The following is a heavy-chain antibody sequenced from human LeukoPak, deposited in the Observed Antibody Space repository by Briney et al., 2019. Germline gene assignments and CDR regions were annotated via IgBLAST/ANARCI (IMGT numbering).Heavy chain of an antibody. J-gene: IGHJ4*02. CDR2: VSGSGDST. CDR1: GFTFNNYA. D-gene: IGHD4-11*01. V-gene: IGHV3-23*01. Sequence: PGGSLRLSCAASGFTFNNYAMTWVRQAPGKGLEWVSVVSGSGDSTNYADSVKGRFTISRDNSKSTLFLQMNSLRTEDTAVYFCARWGNDYSQFDSWGQGTLVTVS. CDR3: ARWGNDYSQFDS.